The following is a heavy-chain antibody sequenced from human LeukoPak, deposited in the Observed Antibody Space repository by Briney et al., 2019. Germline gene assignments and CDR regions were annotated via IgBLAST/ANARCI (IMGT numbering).Heavy chain of an antibody. CDR1: GFTFSQHS. J-gene: IGHJ5*01. CDR2: ISANGGLT. Sequence: GGSLRLSCVASGFTFSQHSMNWIRQAPGKGLEWVAVISANGGLTFYADSVRGRFTISRDNSKNTQYLQMNNMRSGDTAIYFCARELTTEGQLDSWGRGTLVTVSS. CDR3: ARELTTEGQLDS. V-gene: IGHV3-30*04. D-gene: IGHD1-1*01.